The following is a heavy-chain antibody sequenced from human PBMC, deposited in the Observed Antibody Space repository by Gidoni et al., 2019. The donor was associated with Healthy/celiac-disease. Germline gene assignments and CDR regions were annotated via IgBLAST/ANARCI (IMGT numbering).Heavy chain of an antibody. Sequence: QVQLQESGPGLVKPSQTLSLPCTVSGGSISRGSYYWRWIRQPAGKGLAWIGRIYPSGSTNYNPSIKRRVTISVDTSKNQVSRKLSSVTAADTAVYYCARDSFSGYDSSGYFGPPPPYYYYGMDVWGQGTTVTVSS. V-gene: IGHV4-61*02. J-gene: IGHJ6*02. D-gene: IGHD3-22*01. CDR3: ARDSFSGYDSSGYFGPPPPYYYYGMDV. CDR1: GGSISRGSYY. CDR2: IYPSGST.